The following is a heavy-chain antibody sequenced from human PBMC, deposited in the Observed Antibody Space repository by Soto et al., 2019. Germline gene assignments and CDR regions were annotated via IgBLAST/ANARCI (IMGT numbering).Heavy chain of an antibody. CDR3: ARGAKGYDILTGYYNVRYYFDY. J-gene: IGHJ4*02. Sequence: PSETLSLTCTVSGGSISSSSYYWSWIRQPPGKGLEWIGEINHSGSTNYNPSLKSRVTISVDTSKNQFSLKLSSVTAADTAVYYCARGAKGYDILTGYYNVRYYFDYWGQGTLVTVSS. CDR1: GGSISSSSYY. D-gene: IGHD3-9*01. V-gene: IGHV4-39*07. CDR2: INHSGST.